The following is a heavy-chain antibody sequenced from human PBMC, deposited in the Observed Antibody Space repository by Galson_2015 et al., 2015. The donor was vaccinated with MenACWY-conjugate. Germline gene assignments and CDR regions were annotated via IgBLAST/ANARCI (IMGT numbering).Heavy chain of an antibody. V-gene: IGHV3-48*02. Sequence: SLRFSCAASGFTFSTYRMNWVRQAPGKGLEWVSYISSSSSTIYYADSVKGRFTISRDNAKNSLYLQMNTLRDEDTAVYYCARVPGYSYGYYDWWGQGTLVTVSS. J-gene: IGHJ4*02. D-gene: IGHD5-18*01. CDR1: GFTFSTYR. CDR2: ISSSSSTI. CDR3: ARVPGYSYGYYDW.